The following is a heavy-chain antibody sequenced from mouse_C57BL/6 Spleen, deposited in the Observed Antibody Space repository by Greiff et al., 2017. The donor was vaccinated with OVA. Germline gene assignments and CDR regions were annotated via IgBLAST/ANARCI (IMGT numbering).Heavy chain of an antibody. Sequence: EVKVEESGGGLVQPGGSMKLSCVASGFTFSNYWMNWVRQSPEKGLEWVAQIRLKSDNYATHYAESVKGRFTISRDDSKSSVYLQMNNLRAEDTGIYYCTGFYDGYSAWFAYWGQGTLVTVSA. V-gene: IGHV6-3*01. CDR2: IRLKSDNYAT. CDR1: GFTFSNYW. CDR3: TGFYDGYSAWFAY. J-gene: IGHJ3*01. D-gene: IGHD2-3*01.